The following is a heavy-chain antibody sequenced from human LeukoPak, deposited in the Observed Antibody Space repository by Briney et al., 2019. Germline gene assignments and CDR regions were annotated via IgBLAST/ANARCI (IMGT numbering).Heavy chain of an antibody. V-gene: IGHV4-39*07. CDR1: GGSISSSSYY. CDR2: IYYSGST. CDR3: ARVRAAPGGGRAFDI. D-gene: IGHD2-15*01. Sequence: KPSETLSLTCTVSGGSISSSSYYWGWIRQPPGKGLEWIGSIYYSGSTYYNPSLKSRVTISVDTSKNQFSLKLSSVTAADTAVYYCARVRAAPGGGRAFDIWGQGTMVTVSS. J-gene: IGHJ3*02.